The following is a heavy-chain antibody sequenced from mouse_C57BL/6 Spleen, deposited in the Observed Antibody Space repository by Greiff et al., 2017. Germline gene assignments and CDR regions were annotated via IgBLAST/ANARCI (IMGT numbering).Heavy chain of an antibody. J-gene: IGHJ1*03. CDR3: AREGLGRYFEV. Sequence: VQLQQSGAELVKPGASVKISCKASGYAFSSYWMNWVKQRPGKGLEWIVQIYPGDGDTNYNGKFKGRATLTADKSSSTAYMQLSSLTSEDSAVYFWAREGLGRYFEVWGTGTTVTVSS. CDR2: IYPGDGDT. V-gene: IGHV1-80*01. D-gene: IGHD2-4*01. CDR1: GYAFSSYW.